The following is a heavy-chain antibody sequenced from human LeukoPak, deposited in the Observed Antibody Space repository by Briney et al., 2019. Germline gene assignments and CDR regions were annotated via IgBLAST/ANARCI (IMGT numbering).Heavy chain of an antibody. CDR1: GFTFSSYA. D-gene: IGHD3-10*01. J-gene: IGHJ4*02. CDR2: ICYGGSGT. CDR3: AKGVSGYGSGRPFDY. Sequence: GGSLRVSCAASGFTFSSYAMIWVRQAPGKGLEWVALICYGGSGTYYADFVKGWVIISRDHSKHTVYLQMNSLSAEDTAVYYCAKGVSGYGSGRPFDYWGQGTLVTVSS. V-gene: IGHV3-23*03.